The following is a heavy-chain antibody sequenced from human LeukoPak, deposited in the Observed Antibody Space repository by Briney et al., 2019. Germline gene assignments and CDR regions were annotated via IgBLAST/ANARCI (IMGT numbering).Heavy chain of an antibody. CDR1: GFTFSSYA. V-gene: IGHV3-23*01. CDR2: MSGSGGST. J-gene: IGHJ4*02. CDR3: AKGTIVVVVAAFDY. D-gene: IGHD2-15*01. Sequence: PGGSLRLSCAVSGFTFSSYAMSRVRQAPGKGLEWVSAMSGSGGSTYYADSVKGRFTISRDNSKNTLYLQMNSLRAEDTAVYYCAKGTIVVVVAAFDYWGQGTLVTVSS.